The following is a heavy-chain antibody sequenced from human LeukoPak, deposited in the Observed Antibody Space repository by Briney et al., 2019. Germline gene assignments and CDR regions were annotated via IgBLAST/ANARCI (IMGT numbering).Heavy chain of an antibody. CDR1: GLTFSNYG. CDR3: AKDSSTYGYRYFDL. V-gene: IGHV3-30*02. Sequence: PGGSLRLSCEVSGLTFSNYGIQWVRQAPGKGLEWVAFIGHDGTTEYYTDSVKGRFTVSRDNSKNTVHLQMNSLRAEDTAVFYRAKDSSTYGYRYFDLWGRGTRVIVSS. D-gene: IGHD5-18*01. CDR2: IGHDGTTE. J-gene: IGHJ2*01.